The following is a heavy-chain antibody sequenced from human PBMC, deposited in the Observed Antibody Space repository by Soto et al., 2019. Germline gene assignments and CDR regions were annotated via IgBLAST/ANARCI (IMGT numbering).Heavy chain of an antibody. V-gene: IGHV1-18*01. CDR3: ARGGQQLVLAYYYYGMDV. CDR1: GYSFTSYG. D-gene: IGHD6-13*01. J-gene: IGHJ6*02. CDR2: ISAYNGNT. Sequence: ASVKVSCKASGYSFTSYGISWVQQAPGQGLEWMGWISAYNGNTNYAQKLQGRVTMTTDTSTSTAYMELRSLRSDDTAVYYCARGGQQLVLAYYYYGMDVWGQGTTVTVSS.